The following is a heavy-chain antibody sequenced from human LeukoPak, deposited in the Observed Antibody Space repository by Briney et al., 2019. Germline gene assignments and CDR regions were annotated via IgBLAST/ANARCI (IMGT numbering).Heavy chain of an antibody. Sequence: ASVKVSCKASGYTFTGYCMHWVRQAPGQGLEWMGWINPNSGGTNYAQKFQGRVTMTRDTSISTAYMELSRLRSDDTAVYSCARGIGYYDSSGYYYPDAFDIWGQGTMVTVSS. V-gene: IGHV1-2*02. CDR3: ARGIGYYDSSGYYYPDAFDI. D-gene: IGHD3-22*01. J-gene: IGHJ3*02. CDR1: GYTFTGYC. CDR2: INPNSGGT.